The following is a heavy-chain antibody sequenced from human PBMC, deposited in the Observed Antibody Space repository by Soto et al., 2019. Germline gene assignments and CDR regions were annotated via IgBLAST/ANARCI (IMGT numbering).Heavy chain of an antibody. D-gene: IGHD2-8*02. J-gene: IGHJ4*02. Sequence: EEQLVESGGGLVQPGGSLRLSCAASGFTFSSYWMHWVRQTPGKGLVWVSRINPGGSITAYADSVQGRLTIARDSAKSTCYLQLNSLRGDDTAVYYFERVPTGKYGVSKYWGQGTLVTVSS. V-gene: IGHV3-74*01. CDR3: ERVPTGKYGVSKY. CDR1: GFTFSSYW. CDR2: INPGGSIT.